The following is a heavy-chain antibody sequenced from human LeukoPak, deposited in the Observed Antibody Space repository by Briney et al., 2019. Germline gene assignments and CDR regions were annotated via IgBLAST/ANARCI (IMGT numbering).Heavy chain of an antibody. CDR2: IYYSGST. V-gene: IGHV4-59*12. J-gene: IGHJ4*02. D-gene: IGHD6-19*01. Sequence: SETLSLTCTVSGGSISSYYWSWIRQPPGKGLEWIGYIYYSGSTNYNPSLKSRVTISVATSKNQISLKLSSVTAADTALYYCARERGEEYSSGWYKTNFFDTWGQGTRVTVSS. CDR1: GGSISSYY. CDR3: ARERGEEYSSGWYKTNFFDT.